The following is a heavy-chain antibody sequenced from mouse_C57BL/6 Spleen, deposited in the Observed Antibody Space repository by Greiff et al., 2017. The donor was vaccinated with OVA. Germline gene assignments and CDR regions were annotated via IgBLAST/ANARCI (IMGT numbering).Heavy chain of an antibody. V-gene: IGHV1-59*01. CDR2: IDPSDSYT. Sequence: VQLQQPGAELVRPGTSVKLSCKASGYTFTSYWMHWVKQRPGQGLEWIGVIDPSDSYTNYNQKFKGKATLTVDTSSSTAYMQLSSLPSEDSAVYYCARGEAIYRGNAMDYWGQGTSVTVSS. CDR3: ARGEAIYRGNAMDY. J-gene: IGHJ4*01. CDR1: GYTFTSYW.